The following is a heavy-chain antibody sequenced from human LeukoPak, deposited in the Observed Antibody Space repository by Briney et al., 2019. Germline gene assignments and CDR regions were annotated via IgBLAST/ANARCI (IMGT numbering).Heavy chain of an antibody. CDR1: GGSISSGGYY. Sequence: SETLSLTCTVSGGSISSGGYYWSWIRQHPGKGLEWIGYIYYSGSTYYNPSLKSRVTISVDTSKNQFSLKLSSVTAADTAVYYCARDGGRDYAVDYWGQGTLVTVSS. CDR3: ARDGGRDYAVDY. CDR2: IYYSGST. J-gene: IGHJ4*02. V-gene: IGHV4-31*03. D-gene: IGHD4-17*01.